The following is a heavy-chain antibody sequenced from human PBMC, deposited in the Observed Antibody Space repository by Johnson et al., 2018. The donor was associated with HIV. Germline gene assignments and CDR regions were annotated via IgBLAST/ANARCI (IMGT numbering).Heavy chain of an antibody. CDR1: GFTFDDYA. V-gene: IGHV3-23*04. J-gene: IGHJ3*02. D-gene: IGHD6-19*01. CDR2: ISGSGGST. Sequence: VQLVESGGGLVQPGRSLRLSCAASGFTFDDYAMSWVRQAPGKGLEWVSAISGSGGSTYYADSVKGRFTISRDNSKNTLYLQMNSLRAEDTAVYYCARDLAGHNAFDIWGQGTMVTVSS. CDR3: ARDLAGHNAFDI.